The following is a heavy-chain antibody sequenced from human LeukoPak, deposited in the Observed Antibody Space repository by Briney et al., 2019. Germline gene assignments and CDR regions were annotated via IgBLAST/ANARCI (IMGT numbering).Heavy chain of an antibody. V-gene: IGHV3-30*09. Sequence: GGSLRLSCAASGFTFSSYAMHWVRQAPGKGLEWVAVISYDGSNKYYADSVKGRFAISRDNSKNTLYLQMNSLRAEDTAVYYCAKTPGYTTVTSHDYWGQGTLVTVSS. CDR3: AKTPGYTTVTSHDY. CDR2: ISYDGSNK. CDR1: GFTFSSYA. J-gene: IGHJ4*02. D-gene: IGHD4-17*01.